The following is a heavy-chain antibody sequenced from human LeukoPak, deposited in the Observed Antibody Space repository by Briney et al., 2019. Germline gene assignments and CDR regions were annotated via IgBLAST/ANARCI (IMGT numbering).Heavy chain of an antibody. D-gene: IGHD2-2*01. J-gene: IGHJ3*02. CDR2: INSDGSST. Sequence: GGSLRLSCAASGFTFSSYWMHWVRQAPGKGLVWVSRINSDGSSTSYADSVKGRFTISRDNAKNTLYLQMNSLRAEDTAVYYCARDSMLLSEGDAFDIWGQGTMVTVSS. V-gene: IGHV3-74*01. CDR1: GFTFSSYW. CDR3: ARDSMLLSEGDAFDI.